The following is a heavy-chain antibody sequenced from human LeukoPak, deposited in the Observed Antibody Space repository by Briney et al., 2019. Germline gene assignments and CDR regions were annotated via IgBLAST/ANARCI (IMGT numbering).Heavy chain of an antibody. CDR3: ARDPSDYGDLASVFDY. V-gene: IGHV3-33*01. J-gene: IGHJ4*02. D-gene: IGHD4-17*01. CDR2: IWYDGSNK. CDR1: GFTFSSYG. Sequence: GRSLRLSCAASGFTFSSYGMHWVRQAPGKGLEWVAVIWYDGSNKYYADSVKGRFTISRDNSKNTLYLQMNSLRAEDTAVYYCARDPSDYGDLASVFDYWGQGTLVTVSS.